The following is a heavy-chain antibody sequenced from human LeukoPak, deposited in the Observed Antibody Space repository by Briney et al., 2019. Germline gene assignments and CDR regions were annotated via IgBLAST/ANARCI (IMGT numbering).Heavy chain of an antibody. J-gene: IGHJ1*01. CDR3: ARPAPYYDFWSGYYQYFQH. Sequence: PGRSLRLSGAASGFTFSSNAMHWVRQAPAKGLEWVAFISMDGRNKYYADSVKGRFTISRDNSKNTLYLQMNSLRAEDTAVYYCARPAPYYDFWSGYYQYFQHWGQGTLVTVSS. CDR2: ISMDGRNK. CDR1: GFTFSSNA. D-gene: IGHD3-3*01. V-gene: IGHV3-30*04.